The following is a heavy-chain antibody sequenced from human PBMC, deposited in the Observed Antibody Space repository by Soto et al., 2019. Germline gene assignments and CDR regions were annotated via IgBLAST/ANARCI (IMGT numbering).Heavy chain of an antibody. CDR3: ARYHVAGSFNYGDAFDI. CDR1: GYTFTSYG. Sequence: QVQLVQSGAEVKKPGASVKVSCKASGYTFTSYGISWVRQAPGQGLEWMGWISAYNGNTNYAQKLQGRVTMTTDTTTSPAYIELRSLRSDDTAVYYCARYHVAGSFNYGDAFDIWGQGTMVTVSS. J-gene: IGHJ3*02. D-gene: IGHD6-19*01. CDR2: ISAYNGNT. V-gene: IGHV1-18*01.